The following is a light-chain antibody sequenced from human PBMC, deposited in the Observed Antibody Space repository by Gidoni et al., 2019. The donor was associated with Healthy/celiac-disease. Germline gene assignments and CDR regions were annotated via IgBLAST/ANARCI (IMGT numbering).Light chain of an antibody. CDR1: QSISSW. CDR3: QQYNSYSTT. V-gene: IGKV1-5*03. J-gene: IGKJ2*01. CDR2: KAS. Sequence: DIQMTHSPSTLSASVGDRVTITCRASQSISSWLAWYQQKPGKAPKLLIYKASSLESGVPPRFSGSGSGTEFTLTISSLQPDDFATYYCQQYNSYSTTFGQGTKLEIK.